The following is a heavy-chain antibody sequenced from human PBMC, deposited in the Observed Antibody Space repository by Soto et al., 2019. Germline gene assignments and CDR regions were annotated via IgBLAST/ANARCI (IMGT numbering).Heavy chain of an antibody. CDR3: ATRTEGYCSGGSCWYYFDY. D-gene: IGHD2-15*01. V-gene: IGHV1-24*01. CDR2: FDPEDGET. Sequence: QVQLVQYGAEVKKPGASVKVSCKVSGYTLTELSMHWVRQAPGKGLEWMGGFDPEDGETTYAQKFQGRVTMTEDTSTDTAYMELSSLRSEDTAVYYCATRTEGYCSGGSCWYYFDYWGQGTLVSVSS. CDR1: GYTLTELS. J-gene: IGHJ4*02.